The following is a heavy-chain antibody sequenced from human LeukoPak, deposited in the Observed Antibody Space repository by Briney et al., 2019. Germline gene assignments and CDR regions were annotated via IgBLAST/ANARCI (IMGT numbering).Heavy chain of an antibody. CDR2: VYYSGST. J-gene: IGHJ4*02. Sequence: PSETLSLTCTVSGGSISSYSWSWIRQPPGKGLEWIGCVYYSGSTNYNPSLKSRVTISVDTSKNHFPLKLTSLIAADTAVYYCAREGTGYYTGFDYWGQGTLVTVSS. V-gene: IGHV4-59*13. CDR3: AREGTGYYTGFDY. D-gene: IGHD3/OR15-3a*01. CDR1: GGSISSYS.